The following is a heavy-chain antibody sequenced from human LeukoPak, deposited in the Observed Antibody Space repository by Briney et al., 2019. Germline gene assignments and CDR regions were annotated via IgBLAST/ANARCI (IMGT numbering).Heavy chain of an antibody. Sequence: GGSLRLSCAASGFTLSSYAMSWVRQAPGKGLEWVSAISGSGGSTYYADSVKGRFTISRDNSKNTLYLQMNSLRAEDTAVYYCAKDPYYYGSGSYYWGQGTLVTVSS. CDR1: GFTLSSYA. CDR2: ISGSGGST. J-gene: IGHJ4*02. D-gene: IGHD3-10*01. V-gene: IGHV3-23*01. CDR3: AKDPYYYGSGSYY.